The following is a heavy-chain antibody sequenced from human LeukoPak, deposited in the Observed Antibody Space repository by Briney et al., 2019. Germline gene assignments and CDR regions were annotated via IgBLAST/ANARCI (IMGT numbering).Heavy chain of an antibody. CDR2: IRYDGSNK. Sequence: GGSLRLSCAASGFTFCSYGMHWVRQAPGKGLEWVAFIRYDGSNKYYADSVKGRFTISRDNSKNTLYLQMNSLRAEDTAVYYCAKERTLYYYYMDVWGKGTTVTVSS. D-gene: IGHD2-2*01. CDR3: AKERTLYYYYMDV. V-gene: IGHV3-30*02. J-gene: IGHJ6*03. CDR1: GFTFCSYG.